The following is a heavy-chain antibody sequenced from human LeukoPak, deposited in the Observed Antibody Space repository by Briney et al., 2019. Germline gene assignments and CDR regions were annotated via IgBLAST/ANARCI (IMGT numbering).Heavy chain of an antibody. Sequence: GESLKISCKGSGYSFTNYWIGWVRQMPGKGLEWMGIIYPGDSDTRYSPSFQGQVTISADKSISTAYLQWNSLKASDTAMYYCARAGRVYGDVREGWGQGTLVTVSS. CDR2: IYPGDSDT. V-gene: IGHV5-51*01. J-gene: IGHJ4*02. D-gene: IGHD4-17*01. CDR1: GYSFTNYW. CDR3: ARAGRVYGDVREG.